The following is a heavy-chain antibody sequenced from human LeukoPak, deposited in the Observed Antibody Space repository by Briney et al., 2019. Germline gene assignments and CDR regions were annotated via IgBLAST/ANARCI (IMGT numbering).Heavy chain of an antibody. J-gene: IGHJ4*02. CDR3: ARVDTACFDY. CDR2: ISSSSSYI. CDR1: GFTFSSYS. Sequence: GGSLRLSCAASGFTFSSYSMNWVRQAPGRGLEWVSSISSSSSYIYYADSVKGRFTISRDNAKNSLYLQMNSLRAEDTAVYYRARVDTACFDYWGQGTLVTVSS. D-gene: IGHD5-18*01. V-gene: IGHV3-21*01.